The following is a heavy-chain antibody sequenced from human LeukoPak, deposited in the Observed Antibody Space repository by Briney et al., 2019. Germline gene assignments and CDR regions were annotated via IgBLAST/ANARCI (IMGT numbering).Heavy chain of an antibody. V-gene: IGHV3-23*01. J-gene: IGHJ6*02. CDR3: TRDLMDYDVSTGLHHYYMDV. CDR2: ISGGSGSK. D-gene: IGHD3-9*01. Sequence: PGGSLRLSCVASKFTFSSYAMSWVRQAPGKGLEWVAAISGGSGSKYYADSVKGRFTISRDNSKNTLYLQMNTLRVEDTAVYYCTRDLMDYDVSTGLHHYYMDVWGQGTTVTVSS. CDR1: KFTFSSYA.